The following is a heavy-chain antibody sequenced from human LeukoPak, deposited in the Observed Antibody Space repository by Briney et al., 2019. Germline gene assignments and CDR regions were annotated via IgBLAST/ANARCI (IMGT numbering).Heavy chain of an antibody. CDR3: ARDSAHVVVVSSAIPPGLDNWLVP. D-gene: IGHD2-2*01. V-gene: IGHV3-11*01. Sequence: GGSLRLSWAASGFNFSDYYMSWIRQAPGKGLEWVSFISGSGSNTKYADSVKGRFTISRDNAKNSLYLQMNSLRAEDTAMYYCARDSAHVVVVSSAIPPGLDNWLVPWGQGTLVTVSS. J-gene: IGHJ5*02. CDR2: ISGSGSNT. CDR1: GFNFSDYY.